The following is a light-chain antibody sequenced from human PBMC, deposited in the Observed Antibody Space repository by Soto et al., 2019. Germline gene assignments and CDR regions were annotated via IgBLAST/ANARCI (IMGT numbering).Light chain of an antibody. Sequence: DIPMTQSPSTLSASVGDRVTITCRASQSISSWLAWYQQKPGKAPKLLIYDVSSLESGVPSRFSGSGSGTEFTLTISSLQPDDFATYYCQQYDSYSYTFGQGTKLEIK. V-gene: IGKV1-5*01. CDR2: DVS. CDR3: QQYDSYSYT. J-gene: IGKJ2*01. CDR1: QSISSW.